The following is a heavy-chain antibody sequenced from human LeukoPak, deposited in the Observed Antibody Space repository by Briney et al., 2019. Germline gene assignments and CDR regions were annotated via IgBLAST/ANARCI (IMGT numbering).Heavy chain of an antibody. CDR1: GFAFSSYA. CDR2: ISGSGGST. CDR3: AKNKDRLHAFDI. Sequence: PGGSLRLSCAASGFAFSSYAMSWVRQAPGKGLEWVSAISGSGGSTYYADSVKGRFTISRDNSKNTLYLQMNSLRAEDTAVYYCAKNKDRLHAFDIWGQGTMVTVSS. D-gene: IGHD5-18*01. J-gene: IGHJ3*02. V-gene: IGHV3-23*01.